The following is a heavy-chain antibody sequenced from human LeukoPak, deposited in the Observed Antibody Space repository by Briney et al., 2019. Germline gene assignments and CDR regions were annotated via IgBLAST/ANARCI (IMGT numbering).Heavy chain of an antibody. CDR1: GYTFTSYD. D-gene: IGHD3-16*02. J-gene: IGHJ4*02. V-gene: IGHV1-8*02. Sequence: ASEKVSCKASGYTFTSYDINWVRQATGQGLEWMGWMNPNSGNTGYAQKFQGRVTMTRDTSTSTVYMELSSLRSEDTAVYYCARGTYYDYVWGSYRPHFDYWGQGTLVTVSS. CDR3: ARGTYYDYVWGSYRPHFDY. CDR2: MNPNSGNT.